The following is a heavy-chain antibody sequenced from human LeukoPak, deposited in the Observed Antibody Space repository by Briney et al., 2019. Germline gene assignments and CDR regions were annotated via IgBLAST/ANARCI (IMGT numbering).Heavy chain of an antibody. CDR3: ASERIYGSGSQQPD. J-gene: IGHJ4*02. Sequence: PGGSLRLSCAASGFTFSSYAMSWVRQAPGKGLEWVSAISGSGGSTYYADSVKGRFTISRDNAKNSLYLQMNSLRAEDTAVYYCASERIYGSGSQQPDWGQGTLVTVSS. V-gene: IGHV3-23*01. D-gene: IGHD3-10*01. CDR1: GFTFSSYA. CDR2: ISGSGGST.